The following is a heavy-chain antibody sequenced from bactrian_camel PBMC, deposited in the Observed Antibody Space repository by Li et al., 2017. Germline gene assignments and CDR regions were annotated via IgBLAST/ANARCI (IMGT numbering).Heavy chain of an antibody. V-gene: IGHV3S40*01. CDR3: VRDYRGGTWRFGY. CDR1: AHFDS. Sequence: VQLVESGGGSVQAGATLKLSCAAVAHFDSMGWFRQAPGKGLEWVSAIMEGGGSTYYADSVKGRFTISRDNAKNTVYLQINSLKPEDTAVYWCVRDYRGGTWRFGYWGQGTQVTVS. CDR2: IMEGGGST. J-gene: IGHJ6*01. D-gene: IGHD1*01.